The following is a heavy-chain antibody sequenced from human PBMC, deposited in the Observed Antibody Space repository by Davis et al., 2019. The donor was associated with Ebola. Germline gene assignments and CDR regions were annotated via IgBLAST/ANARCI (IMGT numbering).Heavy chain of an antibody. V-gene: IGHV6-1*01. CDR1: GDSVSSSGAA. CDR3: GRDGPESLDAFEN. CDR2: TYYRSKWYF. Sequence: SQTLSLTCAISGDSVSSSGAAWNWVRQSPSRGFEWLGRTYYRSKWYFDYAISVKSRIAINPDTSKNQFSLQLRSVTPEDTAVYYCGRDGPESLDAFENWGQGTMVTVSS. J-gene: IGHJ3*02.